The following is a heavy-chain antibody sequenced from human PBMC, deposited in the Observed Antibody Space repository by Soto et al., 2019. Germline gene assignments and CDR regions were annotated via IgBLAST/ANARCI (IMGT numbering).Heavy chain of an antibody. J-gene: IGHJ4*01. CDR3: ARESYSFGRAFDI. CDR2: INYRGTT. V-gene: IGHV4-31*03. CDR1: GGSINRDGYY. D-gene: IGHD5-18*01. Sequence: SETLSLTCTVSGGSINRDGYYWSWIRQHPEKGLEWIGYINYRGTTYYNPSLESRLIISVDTSKNQFSLQLTSVIAADTALYYCARESYSFGRAFDIWGHGTQVTVSS.